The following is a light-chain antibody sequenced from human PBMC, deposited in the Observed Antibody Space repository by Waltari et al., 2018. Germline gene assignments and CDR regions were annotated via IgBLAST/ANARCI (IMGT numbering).Light chain of an antibody. J-gene: IGLJ2*01. Sequence: QSALTQPPSASGSPGQSVTISCTGTSSDIGDSNYVSWYQQPPGNVPKLMIYYVYKRPSGVPYRFSGYKSGNTAFLTVSGLQGEDEADYYCSSFAGTHHVVFGGGTKLTVL. CDR3: SSFAGTHHVV. CDR1: SSDIGDSNY. V-gene: IGLV2-8*01. CDR2: YVY.